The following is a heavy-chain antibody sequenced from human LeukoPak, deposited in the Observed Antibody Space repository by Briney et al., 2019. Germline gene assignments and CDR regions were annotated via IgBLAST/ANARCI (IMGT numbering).Heavy chain of an antibody. CDR1: GGSISSSSYY. V-gene: IGHV4-39*01. CDR2: IYYSGST. D-gene: IGHD5-12*01. CDR3: ARISRAQDASGYFSHSKYFDY. J-gene: IGHJ4*02. Sequence: SETLSLTCTVSGGSISSSSYYWGWIRQPPGKGLEWIGSIYYSGSTYYNPPLKSRVTISVDTSKNQFSLKLSSVTAADTAVYYCARISRAQDASGYFSHSKYFDYWGQGTLVTVSS.